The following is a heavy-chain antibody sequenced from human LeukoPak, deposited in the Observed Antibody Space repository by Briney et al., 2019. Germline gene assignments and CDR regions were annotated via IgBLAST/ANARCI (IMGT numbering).Heavy chain of an antibody. D-gene: IGHD3-16*01. V-gene: IGHV3-23*01. CDR3: AKRKGGLRDPDY. Sequence: GGSLRLSCVASGFTFSGFAMIWVRQAPGKGLQWVSAISGPSSHTYYADSVRGRFTISRDNSKNTLYLQMNSLRAEDTAVYYCAKRKGGLRDPDYWGQGTLVTVSS. CDR1: GFTFSGFA. CDR2: ISGPSSHT. J-gene: IGHJ4*02.